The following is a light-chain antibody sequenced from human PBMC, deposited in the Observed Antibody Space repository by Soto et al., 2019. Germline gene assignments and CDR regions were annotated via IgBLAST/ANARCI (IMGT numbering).Light chain of an antibody. V-gene: IGKV1-39*01. CDR1: QSISSF. CDR3: QQSYSTPRT. CDR2: AAS. J-gene: IGKJ1*01. Sequence: DLQMTQSPSSLSASVGDRVTIICRASQSISSFLNWYQQKPGKAPKLLIYAASTLQSGVPSRFSGSGSGTDFTLTIGSLQPEDFATYYCQQSYSTPRTVGQGTKVEIK.